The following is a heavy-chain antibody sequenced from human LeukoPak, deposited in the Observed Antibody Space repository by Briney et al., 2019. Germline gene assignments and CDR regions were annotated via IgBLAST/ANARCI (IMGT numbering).Heavy chain of an antibody. CDR1: GGSISDYY. V-gene: IGHV4-59*01. Sequence: PSETLSLTCTVSGGSISDYYWNWIRQPPGKGLEWIGCIYSSGSTNYDPSPKSRLTISVDTSKNQFSLKLSSVTAADTAVYYCARARNGYNPFLFDYWGQGTLVTVSS. D-gene: IGHD5-24*01. CDR3: ARARNGYNPFLFDY. J-gene: IGHJ4*02. CDR2: IYSSGST.